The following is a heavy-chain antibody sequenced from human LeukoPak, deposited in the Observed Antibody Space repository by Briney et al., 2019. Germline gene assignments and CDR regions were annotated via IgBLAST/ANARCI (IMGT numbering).Heavy chain of an antibody. CDR2: IWYDGSNK. Sequence: GGSLRLSCAASGFTFSSYGMHWVRQAPGKGLEWVAVIWYDGSNKYYADSVKGRFTISRDNSKNTLYLQMNSLRAEDTAVYCCAKDPISGRLSPYNRFYPCGQGTLVTVSS. V-gene: IGHV3-33*06. D-gene: IGHD1-26*01. CDR3: AKDPISGRLSPYNRFYP. J-gene: IGHJ5*02. CDR1: GFTFSSYG.